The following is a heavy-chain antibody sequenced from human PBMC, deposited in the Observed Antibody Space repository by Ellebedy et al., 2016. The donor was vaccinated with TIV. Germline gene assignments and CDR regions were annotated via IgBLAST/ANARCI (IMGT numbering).Heavy chain of an antibody. CDR2: ISTYNGDT. CDR1: GYTFTSYG. D-gene: IGHD3-10*01. Sequence: AASVKVSCKPSGYTFTSYGITWVRQAPGQGLEWMGWISTYNGDTKYAQNLQGRVTMTTDTSTSTAYVELRSLRSDDTAVYYCVHTGDRGIWGQGTMVTVSS. V-gene: IGHV1-18*01. CDR3: VHTGDRGI. J-gene: IGHJ3*02.